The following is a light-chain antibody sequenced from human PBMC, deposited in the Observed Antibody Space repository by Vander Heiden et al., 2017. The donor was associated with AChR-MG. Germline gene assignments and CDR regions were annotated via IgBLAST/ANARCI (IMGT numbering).Light chain of an antibody. CDR1: QSVLYSSNNRNY. V-gene: IGKV4-1*01. CDR2: WAS. Sequence: DIAMTQSPDPLAVSLGERATINCKSSQSVLYSSNNRNYLAWYQQRPGQPPKLLIYWASTRKVGVPERFSGSGSGTDFTLTISGLQAEDVAVYYCQQYYSTPWTFGQGTKVEIK. CDR3: QQYYSTPWT. J-gene: IGKJ1*01.